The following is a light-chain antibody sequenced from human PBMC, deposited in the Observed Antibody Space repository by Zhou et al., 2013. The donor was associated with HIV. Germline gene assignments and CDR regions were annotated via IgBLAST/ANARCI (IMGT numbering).Light chain of an antibody. CDR1: QSVSRY. CDR2: DAS. Sequence: EIVLTQSPATLSLSPGERATLSCRASQSVSRYLAWYQQKPGQAPKLLISDASNRATGVPARFSGSGSGTDFTLTISSLEPEDFAVYYCHQRTSWPLTFGGGTKVDI. V-gene: IGKV3-11*01. J-gene: IGKJ4*01. CDR3: HQRTSWPLT.